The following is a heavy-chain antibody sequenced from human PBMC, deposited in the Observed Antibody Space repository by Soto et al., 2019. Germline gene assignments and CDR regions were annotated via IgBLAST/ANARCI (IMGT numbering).Heavy chain of an antibody. Sequence: VQLVESGGGVVQPGRSLRLSCAASGFTFSDYAMHWVRQAPGKGLEWVAVVSHDGRNTHYADSVKGRFTISRDSSKNTVSLQMTGLRAEDKAVYYCAKGGRQWLVTSGFNYWGQGALVTVSS. CDR2: VSHDGRNT. CDR1: GFTFSDYA. J-gene: IGHJ4*02. CDR3: AKGGRQWLVTSGFNY. D-gene: IGHD6-19*01. V-gene: IGHV3-30*18.